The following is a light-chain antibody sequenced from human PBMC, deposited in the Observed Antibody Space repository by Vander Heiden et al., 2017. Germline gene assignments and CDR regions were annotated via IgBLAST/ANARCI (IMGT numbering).Light chain of an antibody. Sequence: DIVMTQSPLSLPVTRGETPSISSRSSQSLLHGNGYNYLDWYLQKPGQAPQLLIYLGSNRASGVPDRFSGSGSGTDFTLKISRVEAEDVGVYYCMQALQTPKTFGQGTKVEIK. CDR1: QSLLHGNGYNY. V-gene: IGKV2-28*01. J-gene: IGKJ1*01. CDR3: MQALQTPKT. CDR2: LGS.